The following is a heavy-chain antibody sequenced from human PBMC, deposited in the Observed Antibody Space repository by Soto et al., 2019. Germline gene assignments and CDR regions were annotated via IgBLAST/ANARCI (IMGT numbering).Heavy chain of an antibody. D-gene: IGHD3-16*01. CDR3: TGDGHRKSAPTKLGWFDP. V-gene: IGHV1-46*01. Sequence: QVQLEQSAAEVKKPGASVKVSCKASGYIFISYHFHWVRQAPGQGLEWMGIINPIDGTSTIAQQFQGRITMTSDTSTGTVYMELSTLRSGDTAVYYCTGDGHRKSAPTKLGWFDPWGQGTLVTVSS. J-gene: IGHJ5*02. CDR2: INPIDGTS. CDR1: GYIFISYH.